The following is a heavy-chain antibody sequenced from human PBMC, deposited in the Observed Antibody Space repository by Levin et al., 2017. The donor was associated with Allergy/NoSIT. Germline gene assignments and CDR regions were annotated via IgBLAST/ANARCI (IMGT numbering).Heavy chain of an antibody. D-gene: IGHD6-13*01. CDR2: IYYSGST. V-gene: IGHV4-59*01. CDR3: ARGGRGAAAGFDY. CDR1: GGSISSFY. Sequence: SETLSLTCTVSGGSISSFYWSWIRQPPGKGLEWIGYIYYSGSTNYNPSLKSRVTISVDTSKNQFSLKLSSVTAADTAVYYCARGGRGAAAGFDYWGQGTLVTVSS. J-gene: IGHJ4*02.